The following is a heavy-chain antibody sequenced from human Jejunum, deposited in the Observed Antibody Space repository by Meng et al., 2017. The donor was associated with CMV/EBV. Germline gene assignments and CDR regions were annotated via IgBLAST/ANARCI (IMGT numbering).Heavy chain of an antibody. Sequence: SGFTFSAYWMSWVRQAPGKGLEWVANIKQDESEKNYVDSVKGRFTISRDNAKNSLYLRMNSLRAEDTAVYYCARGGIILPAAMGLDPWGQGTLVTVSS. D-gene: IGHD2-2*01. J-gene: IGHJ5*02. CDR1: GFTFSAYW. CDR3: ARGGIILPAAMGLDP. CDR2: IKQDESEK. V-gene: IGHV3-7*01.